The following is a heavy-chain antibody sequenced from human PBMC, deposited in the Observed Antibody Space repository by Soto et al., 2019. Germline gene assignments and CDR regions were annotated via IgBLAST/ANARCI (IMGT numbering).Heavy chain of an antibody. V-gene: IGHV1-58*01. Sequence: SVKVSCKASGFTFTSSAVQWVRQARGQRLEWIGWIVVGSGNTNYAQKFQERVTITRDMSTSTAYMELSSLRSEDTAVYYCAAEGATRLYSDYWGQGTLVTVSS. CDR3: AAEGATRLYSDY. J-gene: IGHJ4*02. D-gene: IGHD1-26*01. CDR2: IVVGSGNT. CDR1: GFTFTSSA.